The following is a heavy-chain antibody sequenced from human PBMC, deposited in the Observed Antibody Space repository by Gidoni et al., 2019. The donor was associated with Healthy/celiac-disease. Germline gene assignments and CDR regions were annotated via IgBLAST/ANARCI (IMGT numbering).Heavy chain of an antibody. D-gene: IGHD3-10*01. CDR1: GFTFSSSA. J-gene: IGHJ4*02. CDR2: ISGSGGST. CDR3: AKARATMVRGVIAPYFDY. Sequence: EMQLLESGGGLVQPGGSLRLSCAASGFTFSSSARSWVRQAPGKGLEWVSAISGSGGSTYYADSVKGRFTIARDNSKNTLYLQMNSLRAEDTAVYYCAKARATMVRGVIAPYFDYWGQGTLVTVSS. V-gene: IGHV3-23*01.